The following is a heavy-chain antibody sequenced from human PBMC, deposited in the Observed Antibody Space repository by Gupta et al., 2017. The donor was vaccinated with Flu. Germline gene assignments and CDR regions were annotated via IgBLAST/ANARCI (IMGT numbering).Heavy chain of an antibody. V-gene: IGHV3-7*04. J-gene: IGHJ5*02. Sequence: EVQLVESGGRLVRPGGSLRLSCAASGFSFSGYTMSWVRQAPGKGLEWVAKMKEDGCDEHYVASVKGRFTVSRDNAKNSLYLQMNSLTAEDTAVYYCARGGASRFDQWGQGTLVTVSS. CDR3: ARGGASRFDQ. CDR2: MKEDGCDE. D-gene: IGHD2-15*01. CDR1: GFSFSGYT.